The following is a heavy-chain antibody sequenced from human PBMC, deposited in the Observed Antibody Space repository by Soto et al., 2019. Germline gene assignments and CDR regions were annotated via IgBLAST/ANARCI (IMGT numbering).Heavy chain of an antibody. Sequence: GSLRLSCGASGFTFDEYGMHWVRQAPGKGLEWIGYIYYSGSTTYNPSLKSRVTISVDTSKNQFSLKLSSVTAADTAVYYCARDRFSLFTLGYYYGMNVCGQGTTVTVS. CDR3: ARDRFSLFTLGYYYGMNV. CDR1: GFTFDEYG. V-gene: IGHV4-59*01. D-gene: IGHD3-3*01. J-gene: IGHJ6*02. CDR2: IYYSGST.